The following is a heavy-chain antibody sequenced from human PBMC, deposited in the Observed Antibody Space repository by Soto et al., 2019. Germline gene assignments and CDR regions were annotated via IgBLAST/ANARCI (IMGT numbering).Heavy chain of an antibody. CDR2: ISSSSTNT. CDR3: TRGTKGGRPPL. D-gene: IGHD1-7*01. J-gene: IGHJ4*02. CDR1: GFVFSNYS. Sequence: GGSLRLSCAGSGFVFSNYSMNWVRQAPGRGLEWVSYISSSSTNTYYAASVRGRFTISRDNAKNSLFLRMISLKDEDTAVYYCTRGTKGGRPPLWGRRTLVTFSS. V-gene: IGHV3-48*02.